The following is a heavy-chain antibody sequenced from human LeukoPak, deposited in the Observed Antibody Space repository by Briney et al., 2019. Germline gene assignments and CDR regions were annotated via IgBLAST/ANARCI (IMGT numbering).Heavy chain of an antibody. CDR2: ISSSSSTI. V-gene: IGHV3-48*01. Sequence: GGSLRLSCAASGFTFSSYSMNWVRQAPGKGLEWVSYISSSSSTIYYADSVKGRFTISRDNAKNSLYLQMNSLRAEDTAVYYCARELITFSESYYYGMDVWGQGTTVTVSS. J-gene: IGHJ6*02. D-gene: IGHD3-3*02. CDR1: GFTFSSYS. CDR3: ARELITFSESYYYGMDV.